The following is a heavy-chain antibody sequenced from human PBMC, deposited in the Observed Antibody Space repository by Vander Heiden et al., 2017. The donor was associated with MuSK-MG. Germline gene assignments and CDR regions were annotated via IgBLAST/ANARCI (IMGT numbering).Heavy chain of an antibody. CDR3: ARERSGSGYYEGGFDY. V-gene: IGHV3-21*01. CDR2: ISSSSSDI. CDR1: GFTFSSYR. J-gene: IGHJ4*02. D-gene: IGHD3-3*01. Sequence: EVQLVESGGGLVKPGGSLRLSCAASGFTFSSYRMNWVRQAPGKGREWVSSISSSSSDIYYADSVKGRFTISRDNAKNSLYLQMNSLRAEDTAVYYCARERSGSGYYEGGFDYWGQGTRGNVA.